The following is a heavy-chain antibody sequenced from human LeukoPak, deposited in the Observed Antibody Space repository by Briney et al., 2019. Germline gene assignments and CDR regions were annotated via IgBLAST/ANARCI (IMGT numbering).Heavy chain of an antibody. V-gene: IGHV3-48*01. CDR3: ARGSGYSSGWY. J-gene: IGHJ4*02. CDR1: GFTFSSYS. CDR2: ISSSSTI. Sequence: GGSLRLSCAASGFTFSSYSMNWVCQAPGKGLEWVSYISSSSTIYYADSVKGRFTISRDKAKNSLYLQMNSLRAEDTAVYYCARGSGYSSGWYWGQGTLVTVSS. D-gene: IGHD6-19*01.